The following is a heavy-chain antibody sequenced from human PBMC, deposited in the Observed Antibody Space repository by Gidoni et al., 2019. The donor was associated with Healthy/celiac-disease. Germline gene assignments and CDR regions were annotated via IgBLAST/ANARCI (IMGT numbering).Heavy chain of an antibody. CDR2: IDYSGST. CDR3: ASLRPSTVTATHYYYYYGMDV. Sequence: QVQLQEPGPGLVKPSETLSLTCTVYGGSIRRYYWCWIRQPPGKGLEWIGYIDYSGSTNNNPSLKSRVTISVDTAKNQFSLKLSSVTAADTAVYYCASLRPSTVTATHYYYYYGMDVWGQGTTVTVSS. J-gene: IGHJ6*02. CDR1: GGSIRRYY. D-gene: IGHD4-17*01. V-gene: IGHV4-59*08.